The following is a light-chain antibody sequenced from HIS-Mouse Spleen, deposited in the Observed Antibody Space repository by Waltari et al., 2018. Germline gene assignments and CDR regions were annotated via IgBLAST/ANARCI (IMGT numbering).Light chain of an antibody. J-gene: IGLJ3*02. CDR2: RNN. CDR1: SSNSGSNY. Sequence: QSVLTQPPSASGTPGQRVTISCSGSSSNSGSNYVYWYQQLPGTAPKLLIYRNNLRPSGVPDRFSGSKSGTSASLAISGLRSEDEADYYCAAWDDSLSGPVFGGGTKLTVL. CDR3: AAWDDSLSGPV. V-gene: IGLV1-47*01.